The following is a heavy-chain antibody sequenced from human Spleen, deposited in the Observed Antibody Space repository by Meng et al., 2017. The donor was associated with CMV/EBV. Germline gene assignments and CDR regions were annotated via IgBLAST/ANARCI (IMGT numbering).Heavy chain of an antibody. V-gene: IGHV5-51*01. CDR2: FYPGDSDT. Sequence: GESLKISCKASGYSFSHYWIGWVRQMPGKGLEWMGVFYPGDSDTRYSPSFEGQVTISADRSITTAYLQWNSLKASDTAIYYCVRHGFCGYYCFVDDWGQGTLVTVSS. D-gene: IGHD3-3*01. CDR1: GYSFSHYW. J-gene: IGHJ4*02. CDR3: VRHGFCGYYCFVDD.